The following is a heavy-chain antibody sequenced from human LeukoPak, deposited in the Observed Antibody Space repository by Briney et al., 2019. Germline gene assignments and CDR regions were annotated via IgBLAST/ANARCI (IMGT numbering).Heavy chain of an antibody. V-gene: IGHV4-34*01. CDR3: AKEWSGSAPFGMDV. Sequence: SETLSLTCAVYGGSFSGYYWSWIRQPPGKGLEWIGEINHSGSTNYNPSLKSRVAISVDTSKNQFSLKLSSVTAADTAVYYCAKEWSGSAPFGMDVWGQGTTVTVSS. D-gene: IGHD1-26*01. J-gene: IGHJ6*02. CDR2: INHSGST. CDR1: GGSFSGYY.